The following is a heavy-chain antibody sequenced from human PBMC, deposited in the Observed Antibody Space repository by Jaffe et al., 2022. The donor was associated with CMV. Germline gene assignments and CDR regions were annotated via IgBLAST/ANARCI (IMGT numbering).Heavy chain of an antibody. Sequence: QLQLQESGPGLVKPSETLSLTCTVSGGSISSSSYYWGWIRQPPGKGLEWIGSIYYSGSTYYNPSLKSRVTISVDTSKNQFSLKLSSVTAADTAVYYCASPTYYYGSGSYRDAFDIWGQGTMVTVSS. V-gene: IGHV4-39*01. J-gene: IGHJ3*02. CDR1: GGSISSSSYY. D-gene: IGHD3-10*01. CDR2: IYYSGST. CDR3: ASPTYYYGSGSYRDAFDI.